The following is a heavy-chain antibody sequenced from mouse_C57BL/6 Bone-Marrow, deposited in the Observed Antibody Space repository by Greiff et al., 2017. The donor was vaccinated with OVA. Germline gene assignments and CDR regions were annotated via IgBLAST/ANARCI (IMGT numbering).Heavy chain of an antibody. CDR2: IDPETGGT. D-gene: IGHD1-1*01. J-gene: IGHJ4*01. CDR1: GYTFTDYE. CDR3: TRYYGSSYYAMDY. Sequence: VQLQQSGAELVRPGASVTLSCKASGYTFTDYEMHWVKQTPVHGLEWIGAIDPETGGTAYNQKFKGKAILTADKSSSTAYMELRSLTSEDSAVYYCTRYYGSSYYAMDYWGQGTSVTVSS. V-gene: IGHV1-15*01.